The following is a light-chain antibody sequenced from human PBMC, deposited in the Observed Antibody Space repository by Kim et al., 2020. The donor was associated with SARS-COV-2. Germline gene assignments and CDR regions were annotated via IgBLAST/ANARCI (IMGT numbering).Light chain of an antibody. CDR2: GAS. J-gene: IGKJ1*01. V-gene: IGKV3-20*01. Sequence: SADETATPCRGRQHVISSNLAGYQQKPGQAPRLLIYGASSRATGIPDRFSGSGSGTDFTLTISRLESEDFAVYYCQQYDSSPQTFGQGTKVDIK. CDR3: QQYDSSPQT. CDR1: QHVISSN.